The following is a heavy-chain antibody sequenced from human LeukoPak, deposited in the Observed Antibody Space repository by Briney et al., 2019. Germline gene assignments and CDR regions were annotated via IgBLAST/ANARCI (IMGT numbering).Heavy chain of an antibody. J-gene: IGHJ4*02. D-gene: IGHD3-22*01. CDR3: ASFKIAGY. CDR1: GFTSSDHY. CDR2: TRNKDNSYRT. Sequence: GGSLRLSCAASGFTSSDHYMDWVRQAPGKGLEWVGRTRNKDNSYRTEYAASVKGRFTISRDNAKNSLYLQMNSLRAEDTAVYYCASFKIAGYWGQGTLVTVSS. V-gene: IGHV3-72*01.